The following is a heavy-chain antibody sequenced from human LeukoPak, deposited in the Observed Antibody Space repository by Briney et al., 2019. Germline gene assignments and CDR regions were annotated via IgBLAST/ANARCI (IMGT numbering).Heavy chain of an antibody. CDR1: GFTFSSYA. CDR2: ISYDGSNK. Sequence: GGSLRLSCAASGFTFSSYAMHWVRQAPGKGLEWVAVISYDGSNKYYADSVKGRFTISRDNSKNTLYLQMNSLRAEDTAVYYCPRDGDDSSGYQYYFDYWGQGTLVTVSS. J-gene: IGHJ4*02. D-gene: IGHD3-22*01. CDR3: PRDGDDSSGYQYYFDY. V-gene: IGHV3-30-3*01.